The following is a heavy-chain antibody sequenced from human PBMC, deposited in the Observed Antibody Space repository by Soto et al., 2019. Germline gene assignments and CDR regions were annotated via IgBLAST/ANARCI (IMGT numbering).Heavy chain of an antibody. J-gene: IGHJ6*02. Sequence: PGGSLRLSCAASGFTFDDYAMHWVRQAPGKGLEWVSGISWNSGSIGYADSVKGRFTISRDNAKNSLYLQMNSLRAEDTALYYCAKGLYSSGWYWVMNYYYGMDVWGQGTTVTVSS. V-gene: IGHV3-9*01. CDR3: AKGLYSSGWYWVMNYYYGMDV. D-gene: IGHD6-19*01. CDR1: GFTFDDYA. CDR2: ISWNSGSI.